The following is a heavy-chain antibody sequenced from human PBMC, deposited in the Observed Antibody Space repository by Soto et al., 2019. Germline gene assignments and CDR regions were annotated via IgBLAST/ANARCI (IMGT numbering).Heavy chain of an antibody. J-gene: IGHJ5*02. CDR2: IYYSGST. D-gene: IGHD6-6*01. CDR3: ARGWRQLVPNWFDP. Sequence: PSETLFLTCTVSGGSISSYYWSWIRQPPGKGLEWIGFIYYSGSTNYNPSLKSRVTISVDTSKNQFSLKLSSVTAADTAVYYCARGWRQLVPNWFDPWGQGTLVTVSS. CDR1: GGSISSYY. V-gene: IGHV4-59*01.